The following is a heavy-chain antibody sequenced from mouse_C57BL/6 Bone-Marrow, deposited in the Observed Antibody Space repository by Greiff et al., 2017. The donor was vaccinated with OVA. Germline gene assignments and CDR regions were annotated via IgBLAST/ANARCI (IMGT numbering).Heavy chain of an antibody. CDR2: INPSSGYT. D-gene: IGHD1-1*01. CDR1: GYTFTSYT. J-gene: IGHJ1*03. V-gene: IGHV1-4*01. Sequence: VQLQQSGAELARPGASVKMSCKASGYTFTSYTMHWVNQRPGQGLEWIGYINPSSGYTKYNQKFKDKATLTADKSSSTAYMQLSSLTSEDSAVYYCAREGYGSSYDWYFDVWGTGTTVTVSS. CDR3: AREGYGSSYDWYFDV.